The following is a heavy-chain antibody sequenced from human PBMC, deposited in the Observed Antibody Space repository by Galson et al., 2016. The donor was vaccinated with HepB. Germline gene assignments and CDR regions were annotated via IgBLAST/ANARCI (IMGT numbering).Heavy chain of an antibody. Sequence: TLSLTCAVSGTSITSAAYYWSWIRQHPGRGLEWIASTHHTGTSQHTPSPKSRITISLDTSKNQFSLKLISVNVADTALYYCARTSRAYNSNAFDLWGQGTLVTVSS. J-gene: IGHJ3*01. CDR1: GTSITSAAYY. CDR3: ARTSRAYNSNAFDL. V-gene: IGHV4-31*11. D-gene: IGHD5-24*01. CDR2: THHTGTS.